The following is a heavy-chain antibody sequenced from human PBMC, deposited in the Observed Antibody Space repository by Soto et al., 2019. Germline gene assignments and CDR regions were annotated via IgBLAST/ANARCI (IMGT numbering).Heavy chain of an antibody. CDR3: AKDRDVDDYSHSSGYAYGMDV. D-gene: IGHD3-22*01. CDR1: GFTFSSYA. V-gene: IGHV3-23*01. CDR2: ISGSGGST. Sequence: GGSLRLSCAASGFTFSSYAMSWVRQAPGKGLEWVSAISGSGGSTYYADSVKGRFTVSRDNSKNTLYLQMNSLRAEDTAVYYCAKDRDVDDYSHSSGYAYGMDVWGQGTTVTVSS. J-gene: IGHJ6*02.